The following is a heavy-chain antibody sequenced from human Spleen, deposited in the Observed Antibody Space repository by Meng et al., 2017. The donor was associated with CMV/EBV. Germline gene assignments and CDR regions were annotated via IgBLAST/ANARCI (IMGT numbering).Heavy chain of an antibody. CDR2: IYYRGST. D-gene: IGHD3-16*01. CDR3: ARVFGRDYPDS. Sequence: QVQLQESGPELLKPSQTLSLTCTVSGGSISSGAYYWSWIRQPPGKGLEWIGHIYYRGSTYYNPSLKSRLTISVDTSKNQFSLELSSVTAADTAVYYCARVFGRDYPDSWGRGTLVTVSS. CDR1: GGSISSGAYY. V-gene: IGHV4-30-4*08. J-gene: IGHJ4*02.